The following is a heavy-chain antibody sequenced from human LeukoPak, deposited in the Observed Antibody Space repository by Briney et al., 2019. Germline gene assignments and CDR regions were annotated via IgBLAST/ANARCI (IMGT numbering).Heavy chain of an antibody. J-gene: IGHJ4*02. V-gene: IGHV4-34*01. CDR2: INHSGST. CDR3: ARARGVVVAANFDY. Sequence: PSETLSLTCAVYGGSFSGYYWSWIRQPPGKGLEWIGEINHSGSTNYNPSLKSRVTISVDTSKNQFSLKLSSVTAADTAVYYCARARGVVVAANFDYWGQGTLVTVSS. CDR1: GGSFSGYY. D-gene: IGHD2-15*01.